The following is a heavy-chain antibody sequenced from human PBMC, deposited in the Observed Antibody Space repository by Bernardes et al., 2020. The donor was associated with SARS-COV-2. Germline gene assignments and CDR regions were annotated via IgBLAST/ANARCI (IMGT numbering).Heavy chain of an antibody. CDR1: GGSVNSDSYF. CDR2: IYNSGSS. Sequence: SETLSLTCTVSGGSVNSDSYFWNWIRQPPGKGLEWIGYIYNSGSSNFNPSLRSRVTISLDTSKNQISLKLSSVTAADTAVYYCARDTVPSSNKSGFDPWGQGTLVTVSS. D-gene: IGHD2-8*02. CDR3: ARDTVPSSNKSGFDP. V-gene: IGHV4-61*01. J-gene: IGHJ5*02.